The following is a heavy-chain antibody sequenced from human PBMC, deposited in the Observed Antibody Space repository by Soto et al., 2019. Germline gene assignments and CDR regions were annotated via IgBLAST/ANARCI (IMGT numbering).Heavy chain of an antibody. V-gene: IGHV4-59*01. CDR1: GGSISSYY. CDR2: IYYSGST. CDR3: ARGGDGYTNFDY. Sequence: QVQLQESGPGLVKPSETLSLTCTVSGGSISSYYWSWIRQPPGKGLEWIGYIYYSGSTNYNPSLKSRXXIXVXXSKTQFSLKLSSVTAADTAVYYCARGGDGYTNFDYWGQGTLVTVSS. D-gene: IGHD5-12*01. J-gene: IGHJ4*02.